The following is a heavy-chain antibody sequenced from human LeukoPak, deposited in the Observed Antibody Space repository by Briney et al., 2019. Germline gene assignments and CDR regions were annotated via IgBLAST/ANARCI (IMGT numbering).Heavy chain of an antibody. CDR1: GFTFSRYS. V-gene: IGHV3-21*01. CDR2: ISSSSIYT. Sequence: GGSLRLSCAASGFTFSRYSMIWVRQAPGKGLEWVSSISSSSIYTYYADSVKGRFTISRDNAKKSLYLQMNSLRAEDTAVYYCARDRDNVAGSRGYFDYWGQGTLVTVSS. J-gene: IGHJ4*02. D-gene: IGHD6-19*01. CDR3: ARDRDNVAGSRGYFDY.